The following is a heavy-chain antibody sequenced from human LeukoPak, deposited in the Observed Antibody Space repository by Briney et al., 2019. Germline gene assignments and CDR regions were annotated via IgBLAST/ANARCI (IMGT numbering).Heavy chain of an antibody. Sequence: PGESLKISCKGSGYSFTSYWIGWVRQMPGKGLEWMGIIYPGDSDTRYSPSFQGQVTISADKSISTAYLQWSSLKASDTAMYYCARRGYYYDSSGYSNAAFDIWGQGTMVTVSS. CDR1: GYSFTSYW. D-gene: IGHD3-22*01. J-gene: IGHJ3*02. CDR3: ARRGYYYDSSGYSNAAFDI. V-gene: IGHV5-51*01. CDR2: IYPGDSDT.